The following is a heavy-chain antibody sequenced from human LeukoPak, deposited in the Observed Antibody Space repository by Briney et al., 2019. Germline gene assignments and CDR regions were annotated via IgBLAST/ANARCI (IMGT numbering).Heavy chain of an antibody. D-gene: IGHD2-21*01. CDR2: IASDGSHT. V-gene: IGHV3-30-3*01. J-gene: IGHJ3*02. CDR1: GFTFSTYF. CDR3: ARERQDAILHSGAFDI. Sequence: GGSLRLSCAASGFTFSTYFMHWVRQAPGKGLEWVADIASDGSHTFYVESVEGRFTISRDNSKNTLYLQMNSLRAEDTAVYFCARERQDAILHSGAFDIWGQGTMVTVSS.